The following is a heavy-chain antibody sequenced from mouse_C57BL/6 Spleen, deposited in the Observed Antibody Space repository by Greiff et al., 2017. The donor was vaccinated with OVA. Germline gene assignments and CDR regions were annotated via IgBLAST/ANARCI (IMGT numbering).Heavy chain of an antibody. J-gene: IGHJ2*01. D-gene: IGHD1-1*01. CDR1: GYTFTEYT. Sequence: QVQLQQSGAELVKPGASVKLSCKASGYTFTEYTIHWVKQRPGQGLEWIGWFYPGSGSIKYNEKFKVKATLTADKSSSTVYMELSRLSSEDSAVYFCARPQYYGSSSYYFDYWGQGTTLTVSS. CDR2: FYPGSGSI. CDR3: ARPQYYGSSSYYFDY. V-gene: IGHV1-62-2*01.